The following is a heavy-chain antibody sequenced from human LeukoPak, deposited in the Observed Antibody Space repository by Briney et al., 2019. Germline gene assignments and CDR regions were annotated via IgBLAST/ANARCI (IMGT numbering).Heavy chain of an antibody. D-gene: IGHD2-15*01. CDR1: GHTFTSYG. CDR3: ARFPSGGSYYDY. J-gene: IGHJ4*02. V-gene: IGHV1-46*01. CDR2: INPSGGST. Sequence: ASVKVSCKASGHTFTSYGISWVRQAPGQGLEWMGIINPSGGSTSYAQKFQGRVTMTRDTSTSTVYMELSSLRSEDTAVYYCARFPSGGSYYDYWGQGTLVTVSS.